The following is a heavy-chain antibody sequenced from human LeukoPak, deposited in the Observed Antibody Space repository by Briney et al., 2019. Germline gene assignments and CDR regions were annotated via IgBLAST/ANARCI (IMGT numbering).Heavy chain of an antibody. D-gene: IGHD3-3*01. CDR1: GDSFTSSSHH. J-gene: IGHJ4*02. Sequence: SETLSLTCTVSGDSFTSSSHHWGWIRQSPGKGLEWIGSLYSGRTTYYNPTLNSRVTISLVTSKNQFSLQLNSVTAAETAIYYCVRHDGRGGNTMGALDSWGQGSLVTVSS. V-gene: IGHV4-39*01. CDR3: VRHDGRGGNTMGALDS. CDR2: LYSGRTT.